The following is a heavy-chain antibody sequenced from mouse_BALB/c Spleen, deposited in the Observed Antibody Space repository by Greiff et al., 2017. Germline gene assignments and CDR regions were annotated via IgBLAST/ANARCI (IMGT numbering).Heavy chain of an antibody. V-gene: IGHV1-18*01. CDR3: ARSRFYYYGSSYEGFDY. J-gene: IGHJ2*01. Sequence: VQLKESGPELVKPGASVKIPCKASGYTFTDYNMDWVKQSHGKSLEWIGDINPNNGGTIYNQKFKGKATLTVDKSSSTAYMELRSLTSEDTAVYYCARSRFYYYGSSYEGFDYWGQGTTLTVSS. CDR1: GYTFTDYN. D-gene: IGHD1-1*01. CDR2: INPNNGGT.